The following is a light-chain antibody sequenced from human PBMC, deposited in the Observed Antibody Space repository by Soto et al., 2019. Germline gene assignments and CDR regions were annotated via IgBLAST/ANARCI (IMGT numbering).Light chain of an antibody. CDR3: LQRSDWPIT. J-gene: IGKJ5*01. V-gene: IGKV3-11*01. CDR1: QTISTY. Sequence: EIVLTQSPPTLSLSPGESAALSCRVSQTISTYLAWYQQKPGQAPRLLIYDASTRATGIPARFSGSGSGTDFTLTISYLEPEDFAAYYCLQRSDWPITFGQGTRLEIK. CDR2: DAS.